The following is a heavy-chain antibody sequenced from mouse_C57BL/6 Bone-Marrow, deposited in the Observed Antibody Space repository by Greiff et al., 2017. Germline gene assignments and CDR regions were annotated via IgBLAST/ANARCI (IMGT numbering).Heavy chain of an antibody. D-gene: IGHD1-1*01. CDR1: GYTFTSYW. V-gene: IGHV1-61*01. Sequence: QVQLKQPGAELVRPGSSVKLSCKASGYTFTSYWMDWVKQRPGQGLEWIGNIYPSDSETHYNQKFKDKATLTVDKSSSTAYMQLSSLTSEDSAVYYCARNHYGSSLFAYWGQGTLVTVSA. CDR2: IYPSDSET. CDR3: ARNHYGSSLFAY. J-gene: IGHJ3*01.